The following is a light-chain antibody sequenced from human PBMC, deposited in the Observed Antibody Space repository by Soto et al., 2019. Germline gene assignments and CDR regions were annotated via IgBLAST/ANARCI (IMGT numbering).Light chain of an antibody. CDR2: EGS. Sequence: QSALTQPASVSGSPGQSITISCTGTSSDVGSYNLVSWYQQHPGKAPKLMIYEGSKRPSGVSNRFSGSKSGNTASLTISELQAEDEADYYCCSYADSNTFTFGTGTKVTVL. V-gene: IGLV2-23*03. CDR1: SSDVGSYNL. J-gene: IGLJ1*01. CDR3: CSYADSNTFT.